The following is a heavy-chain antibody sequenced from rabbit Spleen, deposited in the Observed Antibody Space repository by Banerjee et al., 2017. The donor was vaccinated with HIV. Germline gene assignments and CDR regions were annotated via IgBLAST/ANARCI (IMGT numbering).Heavy chain of an antibody. Sequence: QSLEESGGDLVKPGASLTLTCAASGFSFSSYWMCWVRQAPGKGLEYIGYISSKGNTYYASWAKGRFTISKTSSTTVTLQMTSLTAADTATYFCARDDGSYDYIDGYFKLWGQGTLVTVS. J-gene: IGHJ4*01. CDR2: ISSKGNT. CDR1: GFSFSSYW. CDR3: ARDDGSYDYIDGYFKL. V-gene: IGHV1S40*01. D-gene: IGHD6-1*01.